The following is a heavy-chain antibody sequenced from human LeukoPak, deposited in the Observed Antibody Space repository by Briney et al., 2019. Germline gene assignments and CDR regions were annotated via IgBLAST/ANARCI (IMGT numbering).Heavy chain of an antibody. CDR2: INHSGST. CDR1: GGSFSGYY. D-gene: IGHD5/OR15-5a*01. Sequence: PSETLSLTCAVYGGSFSGYYWSGIRQPPGKGLEWIGEINHSGSTNYNPSLKSRVTISVDTSKNQFSLKLSSVTAADTAVYYCARGSVYGYWGQGTLVTVSS. J-gene: IGHJ4*02. CDR3: ARGSVYGY. V-gene: IGHV4-34*01.